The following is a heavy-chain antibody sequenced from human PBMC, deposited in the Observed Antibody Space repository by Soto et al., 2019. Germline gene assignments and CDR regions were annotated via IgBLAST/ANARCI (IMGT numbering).Heavy chain of an antibody. CDR2: INHSGST. D-gene: IGHD2-2*01. Sequence: SETLSLTCAVYGGSFSGYYWSWIRQPPGKGLEWVGEINHSGSTNYNPSVKSRVTISVDTPKNQFSLRLSAVTAADTAVYYCAGARPAAIVVVPAAPGSFDYWGQGTLVTVSS. CDR3: AGARPAAIVVVPAAPGSFDY. V-gene: IGHV4-34*01. CDR1: GGSFSGYY. J-gene: IGHJ4*02.